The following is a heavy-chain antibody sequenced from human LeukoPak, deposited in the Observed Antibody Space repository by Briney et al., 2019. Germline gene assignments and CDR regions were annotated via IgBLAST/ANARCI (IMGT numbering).Heavy chain of an antibody. V-gene: IGHV1-18*01. CDR1: GYTFTTYG. Sequence: ASVKVSCKASGYTFTTYGISWVRQAPGQGLEWMGWISGYNGNTNYAQKLQGRVTMTTVTSTSTAYMELRNLRSDDTAVYYCARSGLAPYYYYMDVWGKGTPVTVSS. CDR3: ARSGLAPYYYYMDV. D-gene: IGHD3/OR15-3a*01. CDR2: ISGYNGNT. J-gene: IGHJ6*03.